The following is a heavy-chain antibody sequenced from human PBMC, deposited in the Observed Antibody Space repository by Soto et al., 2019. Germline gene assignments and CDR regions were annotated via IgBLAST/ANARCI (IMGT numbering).Heavy chain of an antibody. CDR2: ISPYNANT. D-gene: IGHD1-26*01. V-gene: IGHV1-18*04. CDR3: ATFVGASTQGLDY. Sequence: QVQLVQSGAEVKKPGASVRVACRATGSTFTNYGVTGVRQAPRHGRAWMGCISPYNANTKYAQKLQGRVTMSTDTSTSTASMELRCLTCDDTAVYDCATFVGASTQGLDYWGRGTLVTVSS. J-gene: IGHJ4*02. CDR1: GSTFTNYG.